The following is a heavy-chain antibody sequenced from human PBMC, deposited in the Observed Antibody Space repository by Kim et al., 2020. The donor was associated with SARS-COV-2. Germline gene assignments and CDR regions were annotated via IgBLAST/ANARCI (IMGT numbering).Heavy chain of an antibody. J-gene: IGHJ5*02. Sequence: RGSLRLSCAASGFTFSSYAMSWVRQAPGKGLEWVSTISGSGGSTYYADSVKGRFTISRDNSKNTLYLQMNSLRAEDTAVYYCAKDVVVGYSSSWYTYENWFYPWGQGTLVTVSS. V-gene: IGHV3-23*01. CDR2: ISGSGGST. D-gene: IGHD6-13*01. CDR1: GFTFSSYA. CDR3: AKDVVVGYSSSWYTYENWFYP.